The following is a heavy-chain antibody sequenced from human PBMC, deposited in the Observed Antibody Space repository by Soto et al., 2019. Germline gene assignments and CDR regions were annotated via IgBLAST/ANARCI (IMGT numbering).Heavy chain of an antibody. Sequence: GGSLRLSCSASGFTFSSYDMHWVRQGPGRGLEWVSAIGTAGDTNYAGSVKGRFTISRENAKNSLYLQMNSLRAGDTAIYFCARAIGPTLFDYWGQGTLVTVSS. J-gene: IGHJ4*02. CDR2: IGTAGDT. CDR1: GFTFSSYD. V-gene: IGHV3-13*04. D-gene: IGHD3-22*01. CDR3: ARAIGPTLFDY.